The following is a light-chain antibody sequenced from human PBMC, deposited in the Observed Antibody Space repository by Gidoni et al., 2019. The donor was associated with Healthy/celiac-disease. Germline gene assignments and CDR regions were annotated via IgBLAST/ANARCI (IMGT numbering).Light chain of an antibody. Sequence: IVLPQSPGTLSLSPGERATLSCRASQSVGSNYLAWYHQKPGQAPRLLIYGASSRATGIPDRVSGSGSGTDFTLTISRLEPEDFAVYYCQQYGTSPFTFGPXTKVDIK. CDR1: QSVGSNY. V-gene: IGKV3-20*01. CDR2: GAS. CDR3: QQYGTSPFT. J-gene: IGKJ3*01.